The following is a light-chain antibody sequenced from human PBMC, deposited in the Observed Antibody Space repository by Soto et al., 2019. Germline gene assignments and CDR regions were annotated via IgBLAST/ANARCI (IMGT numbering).Light chain of an antibody. CDR1: SSNIGSNS. CDR2: NNN. Sequence: QPVLTQPPSASGTPGQRVTIFCSGSSSNIGSNSANWYQQLPGTAPKLLIYNNNQRPSGVPDRFSGSKSGTSASLAISGLQSEDEANYYCAAWDDSLNGNWVFGGGTKLTVL. J-gene: IGLJ3*02. CDR3: AAWDDSLNGNWV. V-gene: IGLV1-44*01.